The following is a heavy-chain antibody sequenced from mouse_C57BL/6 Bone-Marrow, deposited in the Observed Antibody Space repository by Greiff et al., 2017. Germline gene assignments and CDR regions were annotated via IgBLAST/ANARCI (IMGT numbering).Heavy chain of an antibody. CDR1: GYTFTSYW. CDR3: ARETSCPMGWNFDV. Sequence: VQLQQSGAELVMPGASVKLSCKASGYTFTSYWMHWVKQRPGQGLEWIGEIDPCDGDTNYNQKFKGKSTLTVDKSSSTAYMQLSRLPSADSAVXYGARETSCPMGWNFDVWGTGTTVTVSS. V-gene: IGHV1-69*01. J-gene: IGHJ1*03. CDR2: IDPCDGDT. D-gene: IGHD1-1*02.